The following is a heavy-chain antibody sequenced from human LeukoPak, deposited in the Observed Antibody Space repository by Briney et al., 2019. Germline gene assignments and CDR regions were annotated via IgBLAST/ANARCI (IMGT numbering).Heavy chain of an antibody. J-gene: IGHJ6*02. V-gene: IGHV1-18*01. Sequence: GASVKVSCKASGYTFTSYGISWVRQAPGQGLEWMGWISAYNGNTNYAQKLQGRVTMTTDTSTSTAYMELRSLRSDDTAVYYCARDTFQGWLQPLPYFSYYGMDVWGQGTTVTVSS. CDR1: GYTFTSYG. CDR3: ARDTFQGWLQPLPYFSYYGMDV. D-gene: IGHD5-24*01. CDR2: ISAYNGNT.